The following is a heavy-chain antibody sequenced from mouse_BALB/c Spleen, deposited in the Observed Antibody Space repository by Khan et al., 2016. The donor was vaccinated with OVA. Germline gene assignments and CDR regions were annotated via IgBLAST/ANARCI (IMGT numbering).Heavy chain of an antibody. V-gene: IGHV3-2*02. D-gene: IGHD1-2*01. CDR1: GYSITSGYG. CDR3: TRTARIKY. Sequence: EVELVESGPGLVKLSQSLSLTCIVTGYSITSGYGWNWIRQFPGNKLEWMGYISYSGSTNYNPSLKSRISITRDTSKNQFFLQLNSVTTEDTATYYCTRTARIKYWGQGTTLTVSS. J-gene: IGHJ2*01. CDR2: ISYSGST.